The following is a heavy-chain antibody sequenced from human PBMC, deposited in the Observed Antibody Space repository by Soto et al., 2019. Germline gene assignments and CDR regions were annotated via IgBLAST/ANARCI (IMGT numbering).Heavy chain of an antibody. J-gene: IGHJ4*02. CDR1: GFTFSSYW. CDR2: INSDGSST. Sequence: EVQLVESGGGLVQPGGSLRLSCAASGFTFSSYWMHWVRQAPGKGLVWVSRINSDGSSTSYADSVKGRFTISRDNAKNTLYLQMNSLRAEDTAVYYCARDLYYDILTGYYSPAFDYWGQGTLVTVCS. V-gene: IGHV3-74*01. CDR3: ARDLYYDILTGYYSPAFDY. D-gene: IGHD3-9*01.